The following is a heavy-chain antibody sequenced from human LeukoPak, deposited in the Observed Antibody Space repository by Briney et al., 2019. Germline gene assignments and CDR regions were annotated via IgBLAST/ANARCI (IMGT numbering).Heavy chain of an antibody. J-gene: IGHJ4*02. D-gene: IGHD1-7*01. CDR2: IIPIFGTA. Sequence: GSSVKVSCKASGGTFSSYAISWVRQAPGQGLEWMGGIIPIFGTANYAQKFQGRVTITTDESTSTAYMELSSLRSEDTAVYYCAGVNWNYHTSWASWGQGTLVTVSS. V-gene: IGHV1-69*05. CDR3: AGVNWNYHTSWAS. CDR1: GGTFSSYA.